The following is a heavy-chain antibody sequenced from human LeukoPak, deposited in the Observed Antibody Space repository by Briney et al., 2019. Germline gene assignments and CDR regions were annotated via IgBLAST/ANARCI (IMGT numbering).Heavy chain of an antibody. V-gene: IGHV4-34*01. CDR3: ARQFASGSYNF. CDR2: INHSGST. CDR1: GGSFSGYY. J-gene: IGHJ4*02. Sequence: SETLSLTCAVYGGSFSGYYWSWIRQPPGKGLEWIGEINHSGSTNYNPSLKSRVTISVDTSKNQFSLKLSSVTAADTAVYYCARQFASGSYNFWGQGILVTVSS. D-gene: IGHD3-10*01.